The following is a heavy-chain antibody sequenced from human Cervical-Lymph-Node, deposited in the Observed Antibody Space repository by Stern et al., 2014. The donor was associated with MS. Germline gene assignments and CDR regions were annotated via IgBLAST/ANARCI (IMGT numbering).Heavy chain of an antibody. CDR1: GGTFSNYA. CDR2: IDPLFGKP. D-gene: IGHD4-17*01. V-gene: IGHV1-69*01. J-gene: IGHJ6*02. Sequence: QVQLVQSGAEVKKPGSSVKVSCKASGGTFSNYATSWARHAPGQGLEWMGGIDPLFGKPNYAQKFQGRVTITADESTSTAYMDLSSLRSEDTAVYYCASPLTATSVPFGYYGMDVWGQGTTVTVS. CDR3: ASPLTATSVPFGYYGMDV.